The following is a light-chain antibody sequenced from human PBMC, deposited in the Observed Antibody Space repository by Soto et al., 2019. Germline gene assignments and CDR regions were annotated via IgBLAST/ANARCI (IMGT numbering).Light chain of an antibody. J-gene: IGLJ7*01. CDR3: AAWHDSLNGPV. V-gene: IGLV1-44*01. Sequence: QSVLTQPPSASGTPGKRVTISCSGSSSNIGSHTVNWYQQVPGTAPKLLIYNNNQRPSGVPDRFSGSKSGTSASLAISGLQSEDEADYYCAAWHDSLNGPVFGGGTQLTVL. CDR2: NNN. CDR1: SSNIGSHT.